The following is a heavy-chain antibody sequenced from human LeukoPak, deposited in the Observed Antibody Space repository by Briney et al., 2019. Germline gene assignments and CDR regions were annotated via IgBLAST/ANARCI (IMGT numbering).Heavy chain of an antibody. CDR2: IYPGDSDT. J-gene: IGHJ3*02. CDR1: GYTFDTYW. D-gene: IGHD1-26*01. V-gene: IGHV5-51*01. CDR3: ARPPSGSYYPDAFDI. Sequence: GESLKISCKGSGYTFDTYWIGWVRQMPGKGLEWMGIIYPGDSDTRYSPSFQGQVTISADKSISTAYLQWSSLKASDTAMYYCARPPSGSYYPDAFDIWGQGTMVTVSS.